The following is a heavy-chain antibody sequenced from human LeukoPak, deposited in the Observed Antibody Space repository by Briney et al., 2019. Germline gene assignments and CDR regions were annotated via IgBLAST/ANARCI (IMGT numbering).Heavy chain of an antibody. J-gene: IGHJ4*02. Sequence: SGGSLRLSCAASGFIFNNYVMNWVRQAPGKGLEWVSSISGSGVHTYYADSVKGRFTTSRDNSKNTLYLQMNSLRAGDTAVYYCANGQKAGVPAAVEFDYWGQGTLVTVSS. CDR2: ISGSGVHT. D-gene: IGHD2-2*01. CDR3: ANGQKAGVPAAVEFDY. CDR1: GFIFNNYV. V-gene: IGHV3-23*01.